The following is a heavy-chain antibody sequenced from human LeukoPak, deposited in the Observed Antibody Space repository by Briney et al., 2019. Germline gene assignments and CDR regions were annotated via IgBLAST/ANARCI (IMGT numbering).Heavy chain of an antibody. D-gene: IGHD1-1*01. J-gene: IGHJ4*02. Sequence: SDTLSLTCTVSGGSISGYYWSWIRQPPGKALEWIGYIFSGWTDYNPSLKSRVTMSVDTSKNQFSLKLSSVTAADTAVYYCARDRGTWNDDGFDYWGQGTLVTVSS. CDR3: ARDRGTWNDDGFDY. CDR2: IFSGWT. CDR1: GGSISGYY. V-gene: IGHV4-59*12.